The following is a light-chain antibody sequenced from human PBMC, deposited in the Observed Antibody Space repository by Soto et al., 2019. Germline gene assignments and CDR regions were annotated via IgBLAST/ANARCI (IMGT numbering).Light chain of an antibody. CDR3: LQDYNYPQT. CDR2: AAS. Sequence: IQMSQSPSTLSGAVGDRVTMTCLASQTISSWLAWYQQKPGKAPKLLIYAASSLQSGVPSRFSGSGSGTDFTLTISSLQPEDFATYYCLQDYNYPQTFGQGTKVDIK. CDR1: QTISSW. V-gene: IGKV1-6*01. J-gene: IGKJ1*01.